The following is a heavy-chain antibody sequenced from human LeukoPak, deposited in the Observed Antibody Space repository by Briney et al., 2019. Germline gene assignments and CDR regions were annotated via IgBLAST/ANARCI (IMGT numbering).Heavy chain of an antibody. Sequence: PGGSLRLSCAASGFTFSSYWMHWVRQAPGKGLVWVSRIDSDGSSTSYADSVKGRFTISRDNAKNTLYLQMNSLRAEDTAVYYCARASMVRGGNWFDLWGQGTLVTVSS. CDR1: GFTFSSYW. J-gene: IGHJ5*02. CDR2: IDSDGSST. D-gene: IGHD3-10*01. CDR3: ARASMVRGGNWFDL. V-gene: IGHV3-74*01.